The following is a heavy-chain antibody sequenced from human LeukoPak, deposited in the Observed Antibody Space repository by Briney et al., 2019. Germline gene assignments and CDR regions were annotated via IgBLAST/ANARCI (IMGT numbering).Heavy chain of an antibody. D-gene: IGHD3-3*01. J-gene: IGHJ4*02. CDR2: IYTSGST. CDR3: ARDSWFGVVTDYFDY. V-gene: IGHV4-4*07. CDR1: GGSISSYY. Sequence: PSETLSLTCTVSGGSISSYYWSWIRQPAGKGLEWIGRIYTSGSTNYNPSLKSRVTMSVDTSKNQFSLKLSSVTAADTAVYYCARDSWFGVVTDYFDYWGQGTLVTVSS.